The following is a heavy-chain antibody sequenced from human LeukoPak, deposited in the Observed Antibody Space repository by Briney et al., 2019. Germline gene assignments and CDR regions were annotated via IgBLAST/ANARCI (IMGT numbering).Heavy chain of an antibody. J-gene: IGHJ4*02. CDR1: GYSFTKYW. D-gene: IGHD5-24*01. Sequence: PGESLKISCKCSGYSFTKYWIGWVRQMPGKGLEWMAIIYPDDSDTRYSPSFQGQVTISADKSITTAYLQWDSLKASDSAMYFCARVRGAYTWGDYWGQGTLVTVTS. V-gene: IGHV5-51*01. CDR3: ARVRGAYTWGDY. CDR2: IYPDDSDT.